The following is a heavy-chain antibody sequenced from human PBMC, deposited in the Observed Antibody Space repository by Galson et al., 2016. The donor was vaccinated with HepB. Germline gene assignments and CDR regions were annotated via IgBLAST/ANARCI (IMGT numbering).Heavy chain of an antibody. CDR3: VRQGRPLAGSQIDS. J-gene: IGHJ4*02. Sequence: SETLSLTCDVSGASIISRNWWSWVRQPPGKGLEWIGEIHHGGTTNYNPSLKSRVTISVDTSKNHFSLNLISVTAADTAVYYCVRQGRPLAGSQIDSWGPGALVTVSS. D-gene: IGHD6-19*01. CDR1: GASIISRNW. CDR2: IHHGGTT. V-gene: IGHV4-4*02.